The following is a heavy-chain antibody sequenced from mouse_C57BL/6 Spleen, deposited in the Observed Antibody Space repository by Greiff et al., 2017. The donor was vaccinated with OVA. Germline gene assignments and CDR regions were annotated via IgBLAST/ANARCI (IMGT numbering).Heavy chain of an antibody. V-gene: IGHV1-55*01. CDR2: IYPGSGST. CDR1: GYTFTSYW. Sequence: VQLQQPGAELVKPGASVKMSCKASGYTFTSYWITWVKQRPGHGLEWIGDIYPGSGSTNYNEKFKSKATLTVDTSSSTAYMQLSSLTSEDSAVYYCARGDYDRCWFAYWGQGTLVTVSA. D-gene: IGHD2-4*01. J-gene: IGHJ3*01. CDR3: ARGDYDRCWFAY.